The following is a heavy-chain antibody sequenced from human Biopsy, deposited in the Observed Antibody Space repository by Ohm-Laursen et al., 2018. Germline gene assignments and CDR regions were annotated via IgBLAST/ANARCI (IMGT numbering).Heavy chain of an antibody. Sequence: SDTLSLTCAVYGGSFSGYYWSWIRQPPGKGLEWIGEINHSGSTHYNPSLKSRVTISVDTSKNQFSLKLSSVTAADTAVYYRARGRLRAVARFDYWGQGTLVTVSS. CDR3: ARGRLRAVARFDY. J-gene: IGHJ4*02. CDR2: INHSGST. CDR1: GGSFSGYY. D-gene: IGHD6-19*01. V-gene: IGHV4-34*01.